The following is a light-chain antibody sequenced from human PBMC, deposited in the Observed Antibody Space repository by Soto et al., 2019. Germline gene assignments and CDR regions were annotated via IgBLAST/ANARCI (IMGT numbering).Light chain of an antibody. CDR2: AAS. CDR3: QQTYSIPRS. Sequence: PMTQSPPSLSASQGDRVSISCRASQSINNFLHWYQKKPGKAPELLIFAASTLQTGVPSRFRGSGSGTDFTLTISSLQPEDFATYYCQQTYSIPRSFGQGNKVEVK. CDR1: QSINNF. V-gene: IGKV1-39*01. J-gene: IGKJ1*01.